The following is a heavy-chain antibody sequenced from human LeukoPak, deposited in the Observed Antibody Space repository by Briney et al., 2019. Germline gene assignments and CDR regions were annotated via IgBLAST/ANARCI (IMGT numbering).Heavy chain of an antibody. D-gene: IGHD3-22*01. CDR1: GGTFSSYA. Sequence: GASVKVSCKASGGTFSSYAISWVRQAPGQGLEWMGRIIPILGIANYAQKFQGRVTITADKSTSTAYMELSSLRSEDTAVYYCAREYYDSSGYGHFDYWGQGTLVTVSS. V-gene: IGHV1-69*04. CDR2: IIPILGIA. CDR3: AREYYDSSGYGHFDY. J-gene: IGHJ4*02.